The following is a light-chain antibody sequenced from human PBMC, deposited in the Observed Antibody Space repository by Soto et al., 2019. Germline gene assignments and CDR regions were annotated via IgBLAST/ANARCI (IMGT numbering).Light chain of an antibody. Sequence: DIQMTQSPSSLSASVGDRVTITFQASQDISNYLNWFQQKPGKAPKLLINTASNLETGVPSRFSGVGSGTDFNFTISSLQPEDIATYFCQQYDYFPITFGQGTRLEIK. CDR3: QQYDYFPIT. V-gene: IGKV1-33*01. J-gene: IGKJ5*01. CDR2: TAS. CDR1: QDISNY.